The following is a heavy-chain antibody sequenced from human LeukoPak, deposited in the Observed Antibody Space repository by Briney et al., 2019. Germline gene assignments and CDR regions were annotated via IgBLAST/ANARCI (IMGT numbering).Heavy chain of an antibody. Sequence: GGSLRLSCAASGFTFSSYAMGWVRQAPGKGLEWVSDISGSGGSTYYADSVKGRFTISKDISKNTLYLLMNSLRAEDTAVYYCAKGIAVASYYFDYWGQGTLVTVSS. J-gene: IGHJ4*02. CDR1: GFTFSSYA. CDR2: ISGSGGST. CDR3: AKGIAVASYYFDY. D-gene: IGHD6-19*01. V-gene: IGHV3-23*01.